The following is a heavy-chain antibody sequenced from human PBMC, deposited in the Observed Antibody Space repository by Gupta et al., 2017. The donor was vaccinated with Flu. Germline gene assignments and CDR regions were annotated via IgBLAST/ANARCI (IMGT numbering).Heavy chain of an antibody. CDR1: GFTFSSYA. V-gene: IGHV3-23*01. J-gene: IGHJ4*02. CDR3: AKGADRGAAAGAYYFDY. Sequence: EVQLLESGGGLVQPGGSLRLSCAASGFTFSSYAMSWVRQAPGKGLEWVSAISGSGGSTYYADSVKGRFTISRDNSKNTLYLQMNSLRAEDTAVYYCAKGADRGAAAGAYYFDYWGQGTLVTVSS. D-gene: IGHD6-13*01. CDR2: ISGSGGST.